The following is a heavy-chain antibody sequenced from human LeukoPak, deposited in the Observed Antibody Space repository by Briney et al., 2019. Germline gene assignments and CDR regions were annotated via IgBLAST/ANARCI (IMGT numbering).Heavy chain of an antibody. Sequence: ASVKVSCKASGYTFTNYDINWVRQAPGQGPEWMGWMNLNSGRTGYAQKFQGRVTMTRDTSITTAYMELRSLRSEDTAVYFCARSGFATDSHFDYWGQGTLVTVSS. CDR3: ARSGFATDSHFDY. CDR1: GYTFTNYD. CDR2: MNLNSGRT. V-gene: IGHV1-8*01. J-gene: IGHJ4*02. D-gene: IGHD1-26*01.